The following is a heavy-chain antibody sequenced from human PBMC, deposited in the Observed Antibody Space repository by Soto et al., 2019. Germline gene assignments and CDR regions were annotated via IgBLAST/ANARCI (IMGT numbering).Heavy chain of an antibody. CDR2: IYYSGST. CDR3: ARPNYGDYDDYYYGMDV. D-gene: IGHD4-17*01. Sequence: LSLTCTVSGGSISSSSYYWGWIRQPPGKGLEWIGSIYYSGSTYYNPSLKSRVTISVDTSKNQFSLKLSPVTAADTAVYYCARPNYGDYDDYYYGMDVWGQGTTVTVSS. J-gene: IGHJ6*02. CDR1: GGSISSSSYY. V-gene: IGHV4-39*01.